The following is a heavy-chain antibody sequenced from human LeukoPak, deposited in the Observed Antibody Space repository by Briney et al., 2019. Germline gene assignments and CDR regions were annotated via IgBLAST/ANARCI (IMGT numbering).Heavy chain of an antibody. Sequence: GGSLRLSCAASGFTVSSNYMSWVRQAPGKGLEWVSVIYSGGSTYYADSVKGRFTISRDNSKNTLYLQMNSLRAEDTAVYYCARDTTIFGVASYYYYMDVWGKGTTVTVSS. J-gene: IGHJ6*03. D-gene: IGHD3-3*01. CDR1: GFTVSSNY. CDR3: ARDTTIFGVASYYYYMDV. CDR2: IYSGGST. V-gene: IGHV3-53*05.